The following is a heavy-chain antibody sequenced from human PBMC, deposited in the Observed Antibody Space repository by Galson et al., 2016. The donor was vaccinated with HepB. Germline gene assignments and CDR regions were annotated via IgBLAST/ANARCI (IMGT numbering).Heavy chain of an antibody. J-gene: IGHJ3*02. V-gene: IGHV1-3*02. Sequence: SVKVSCKASGYTFNNYDIHWVRQAPGQRLEWMGWSNAGNGNTNYSQEFQGRITITRDTSASTGYVELSTLRSEDTAVYYCARSLRFSDAFDIWGQGTMVTFSS. CDR1: GYTFNNYD. D-gene: IGHD3-3*01. CDR3: ARSLRFSDAFDI. CDR2: SNAGNGNT.